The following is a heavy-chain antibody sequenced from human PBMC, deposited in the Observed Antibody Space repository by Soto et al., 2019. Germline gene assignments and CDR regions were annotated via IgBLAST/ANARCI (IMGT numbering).Heavy chain of an antibody. Sequence: EVQLLESGGGLVQPGGSLRLSCAASGFTFSSYAMSWVRQAPGKGLEWVSAISGSGGSTYYADSVKGRFTISRDNSKNKLYLQMNSLRADDTAVYYCAKSRYSSSWYPYDYWGQGTLVTVSS. CDR2: ISGSGGST. CDR1: GFTFSSYA. J-gene: IGHJ4*02. CDR3: AKSRYSSSWYPYDY. V-gene: IGHV3-23*01. D-gene: IGHD6-13*01.